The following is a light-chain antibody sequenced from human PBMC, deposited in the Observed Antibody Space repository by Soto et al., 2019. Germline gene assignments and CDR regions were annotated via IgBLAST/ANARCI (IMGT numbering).Light chain of an antibody. CDR1: QSVSSSY. CDR3: QQYGSSPPMYT. J-gene: IGKJ2*01. CDR2: RAS. Sequence: EIVLTQSPGTLSLSPGERATLSCRASQSVSSSYLAWYQQKPGQAPRLLIYRASSRATGIPDRFSGSGSGTDFTLTISRLEPEAFAVYYCQQYGSSPPMYTFGQGTKLEIK. V-gene: IGKV3-20*01.